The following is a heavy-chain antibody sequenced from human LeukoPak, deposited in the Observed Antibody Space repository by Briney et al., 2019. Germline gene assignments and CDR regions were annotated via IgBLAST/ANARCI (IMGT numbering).Heavy chain of an antibody. Sequence: PGRSLRLSCAASGFTFDDYAMHWVRQAPGKGLEWVSGISWNSGSIGYADSVKGRFTTSRDNAKNSLYLQMNNLRAEDTALYYCAKDLGSGLEAFDIWGQGTMVTVSS. J-gene: IGHJ3*02. D-gene: IGHD3-10*01. CDR3: AKDLGSGLEAFDI. V-gene: IGHV3-9*01. CDR1: GFTFDDYA. CDR2: ISWNSGSI.